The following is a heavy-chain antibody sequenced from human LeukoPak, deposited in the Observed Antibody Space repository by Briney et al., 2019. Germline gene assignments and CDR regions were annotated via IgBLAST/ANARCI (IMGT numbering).Heavy chain of an antibody. CDR1: GGSISSHY. J-gene: IGHJ5*02. CDR3: ARDGIGRWFDP. V-gene: IGHV4-59*11. D-gene: IGHD1-1*01. Sequence: SETLSLTCTVSGGSISSHYWSWIRQPPGKGLEWIGYIYYSGSTNYNPSLKSRVTISVDTSKNQFSLKLSSVTAADTAVYYCARDGIGRWFDPWGQGTLVTVSS. CDR2: IYYSGST.